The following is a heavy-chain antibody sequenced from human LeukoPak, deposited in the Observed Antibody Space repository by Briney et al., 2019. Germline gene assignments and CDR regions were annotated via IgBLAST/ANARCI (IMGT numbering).Heavy chain of an antibody. CDR1: GFTLSSYA. J-gene: IGHJ4*02. Sequence: GGSLRLSCAAPGFTLSSYAMSWARQAPGKGLEWVSYISSSSSTIYYADSVKGRFTISRDNAKNSLYLQMNSLRVEGTALYYCTRGDGRGRSDRAIWGPGTLVTVSS. CDR3: TRGDGRGRSDRAI. CDR2: ISSSSSTI. D-gene: IGHD2-21*01. V-gene: IGHV3-48*01.